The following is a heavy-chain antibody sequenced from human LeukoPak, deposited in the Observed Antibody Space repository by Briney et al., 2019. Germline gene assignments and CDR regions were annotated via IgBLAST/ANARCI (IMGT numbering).Heavy chain of an antibody. Sequence: GGSLRLSCAASGFTFSSYVMSWVRQAPGKGLEWVSAISGGGGRTYYADSVKGRLTISRDNSKNTLYLQMNSLRAEDTAVYYCAKGTGYCDSSGYDPFDIWGQGTMVTVSS. J-gene: IGHJ3*02. CDR2: ISGGGGRT. D-gene: IGHD3-22*01. CDR1: GFTFSSYV. CDR3: AKGTGYCDSSGYDPFDI. V-gene: IGHV3-23*01.